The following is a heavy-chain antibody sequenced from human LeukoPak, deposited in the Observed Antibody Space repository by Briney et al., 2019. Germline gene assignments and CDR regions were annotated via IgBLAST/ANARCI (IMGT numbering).Heavy chain of an antibody. D-gene: IGHD1-26*01. CDR3: ASDVWVGAPIDY. Sequence: GGSLRLSCAASGFTFSTYAMSWVRQAPGKGLEWVSGISGSGGSTFYADSVKGRLTISRDNSKNTLYLQMNSLRVEDTAVYYCASDVWVGAPIDYWGQETLVTVSS. CDR2: ISGSGGST. J-gene: IGHJ4*02. V-gene: IGHV3-23*01. CDR1: GFTFSTYA.